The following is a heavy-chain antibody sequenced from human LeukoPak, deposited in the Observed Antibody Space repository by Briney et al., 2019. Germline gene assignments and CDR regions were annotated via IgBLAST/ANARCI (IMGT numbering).Heavy chain of an antibody. V-gene: IGHV5-51*01. CDR3: ARRITVVRGTGAFDI. CDR2: IYPGDSDT. Sequence: GGYLQISCQGSGCTFTTYSIGWVRQVPGKGLEWMGIIYPGDSDTSYSPSFQGQVKISSDKSTTTAYLQWSSLKASDTAMYYCARRITVVRGTGAFDIWGQGTMVTVSS. J-gene: IGHJ3*02. CDR1: GCTFTTYS. D-gene: IGHD3-10*01.